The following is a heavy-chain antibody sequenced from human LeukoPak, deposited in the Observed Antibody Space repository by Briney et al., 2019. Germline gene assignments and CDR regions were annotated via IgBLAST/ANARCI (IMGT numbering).Heavy chain of an antibody. V-gene: IGHV3-23*01. CDR3: ARVPRISETPRSYDFWSGYWETGYYYYMDV. CDR1: GFTFSNYA. Sequence: PGGSLRLSCAASGFTFSNYAMSWVRQAPGKGLEWVSAISGSGGSTYYADSVKGRFTISRDNSKNTLYLQMNSLRAEDTAVYYCARVPRISETPRSYDFWSGYWETGYYYYMDVWGKGTTVTVSS. J-gene: IGHJ6*03. CDR2: ISGSGGST. D-gene: IGHD3-3*01.